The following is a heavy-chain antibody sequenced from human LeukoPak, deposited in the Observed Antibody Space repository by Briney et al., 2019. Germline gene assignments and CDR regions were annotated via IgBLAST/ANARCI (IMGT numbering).Heavy chain of an antibody. Sequence: SETLSLTCTVSGGSISSYYWSWIRQPPGKELEWIGSIYYSGSTNYNPSLKSRVTISVDTSKNQFSLKLSSVTAADTAVYYCATSNRHWIQNDYWGQGTLVTVSS. V-gene: IGHV4-59*08. CDR3: ATSNRHWIQNDY. J-gene: IGHJ4*02. CDR2: IYYSGST. D-gene: IGHD5-18*01. CDR1: GGSISSYY.